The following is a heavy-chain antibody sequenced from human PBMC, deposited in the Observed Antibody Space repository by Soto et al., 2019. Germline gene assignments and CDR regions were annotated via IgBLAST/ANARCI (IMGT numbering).Heavy chain of an antibody. CDR1: GYTFTSYA. J-gene: IGHJ5*02. D-gene: IGHD3-3*01. CDR2: INAGNGNT. V-gene: IGHV1-3*01. CDR3: ARVPITIFGVAFDP. Sequence: ASVKVSCKASGYTFTSYAMHWVRQAPGQRLEWMGWINAGNGNTKYSQKFQGRVTITRDTSASTAYMELSSLRSEDTAVYYCARVPITIFGVAFDPWGQGTLVTVSS.